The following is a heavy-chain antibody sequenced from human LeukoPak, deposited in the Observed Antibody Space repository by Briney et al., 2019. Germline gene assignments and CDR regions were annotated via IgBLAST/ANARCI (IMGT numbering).Heavy chain of an antibody. CDR2: IYYSGST. Sequence: SETLSLTCTVSGGSISSYYWSWIRQPPGKGLEWIGYIYYSGSTYYNPSLKSRVTISVDTSKNQFSLKLSSVTAADTAVYYCARFFSRDRRPAETVAGTKWGQGTLVTVSS. D-gene: IGHD6-19*01. CDR1: GGSISSYY. CDR3: ARFFSRDRRPAETVAGTK. V-gene: IGHV4-59*12. J-gene: IGHJ4*02.